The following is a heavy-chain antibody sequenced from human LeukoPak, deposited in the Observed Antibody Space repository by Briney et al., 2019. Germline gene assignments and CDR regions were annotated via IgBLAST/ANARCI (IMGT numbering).Heavy chain of an antibody. CDR1: GFTFSSYW. J-gene: IGHJ4*02. V-gene: IGHV3-7*03. D-gene: IGHD5/OR15-5a*01. CDR3: VRGDLRLPRSTPDC. CDR2: IKQDGSEK. Sequence: GGSLRLPCAASGFTFSSYWMNWVRQAPGKGLEWVANIKQDGSEKYYVDSVKGRFTISRDNAKNSMYLQMNSLRAEDTAVYYCVRGDLRLPRSTPDCWGQGTLVTVSS.